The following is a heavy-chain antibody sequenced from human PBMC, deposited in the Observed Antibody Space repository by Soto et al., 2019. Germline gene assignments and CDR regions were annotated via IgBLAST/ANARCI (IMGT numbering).Heavy chain of an antibody. J-gene: IGHJ4*02. Sequence: QLQLQESGPGLVKPSETLSLTCAVSGGSVSSGGNYWGWIRQSPGKGLEWIGSVHDTGTTHYNPSLTSRVTISVDTSKNQFSLNVNSVTAADTAVYYCARGLSSPSAAGVWGQGTLVTVS. CDR3: ARGLSSPSAAGV. CDR2: VHDTGTT. V-gene: IGHV4-39*01. D-gene: IGHD6-6*01. CDR1: GGSVSSGGNY.